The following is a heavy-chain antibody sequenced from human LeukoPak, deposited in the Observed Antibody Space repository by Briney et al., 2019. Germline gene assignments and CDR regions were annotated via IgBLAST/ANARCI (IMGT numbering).Heavy chain of an antibody. CDR3: AAMIGYFDY. CDR2: MYTSGST. D-gene: IGHD3-22*01. J-gene: IGHJ4*02. Sequence: SETLSLTCTVSGGSISSSSYYWGWIRQPAGKALEWIGRMYTSGSTNYNPSLKSRVTISRDTSKNQFSLKLNSVTAADTAVYYCAAMIGYFDYWGQGALVTVSS. CDR1: GGSISSSSYY. V-gene: IGHV4-61*02.